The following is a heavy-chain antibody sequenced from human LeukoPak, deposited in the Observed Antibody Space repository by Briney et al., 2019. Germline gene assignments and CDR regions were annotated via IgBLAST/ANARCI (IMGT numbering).Heavy chain of an antibody. CDR3: AKGFFGGFGGLLHTPLNYFDY. Sequence: GGSLRLSCAASGFTFSSYAMSWVRQAPGKGLEWVSAISGSGGSTYYADSVKGRFTISRDNSKNTLYLQMNSLRAEDTAVYYCAKGFFGGFGGLLHTPLNYFDYWGQGTLVTVSS. J-gene: IGHJ4*02. CDR2: ISGSGGST. D-gene: IGHD3-10*01. V-gene: IGHV3-23*01. CDR1: GFTFSSYA.